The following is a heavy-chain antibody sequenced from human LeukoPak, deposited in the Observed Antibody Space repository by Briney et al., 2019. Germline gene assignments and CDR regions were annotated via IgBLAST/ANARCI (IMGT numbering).Heavy chain of an antibody. Sequence: PGGSLRLSCAASGFTFSSYSMNWVRQAPGKGLEWVSYISSSSSTIYYADSVKGRFTISRDNAKNSLYLQMNSLRAEDTAVYYCARDRLPDSSGYYYDGMDVWGQGTTVTVSS. D-gene: IGHD3-22*01. CDR2: ISSSSSTI. J-gene: IGHJ6*02. V-gene: IGHV3-48*04. CDR3: ARDRLPDSSGYYYDGMDV. CDR1: GFTFSSYS.